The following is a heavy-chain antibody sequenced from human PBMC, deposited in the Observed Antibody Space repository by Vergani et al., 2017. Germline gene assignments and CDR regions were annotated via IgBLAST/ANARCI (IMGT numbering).Heavy chain of an antibody. CDR3: ARSQGLGVLVFDY. CDR2: IYYSGST. D-gene: IGHD2-8*02. CDR1: GGSISSGDYY. Sequence: QVQLQESGPGLVKPSQTLSLTCTVSGGSISSGDYYWSWIRQPPGKGLEWIGYIYYSGSTYSNPSLKSRVTISVDTSKNQFSLKLSSVTAADTAVYYCARSQGLGVLVFDYWGQGTLVTVSS. V-gene: IGHV4-30-4*08. J-gene: IGHJ4*02.